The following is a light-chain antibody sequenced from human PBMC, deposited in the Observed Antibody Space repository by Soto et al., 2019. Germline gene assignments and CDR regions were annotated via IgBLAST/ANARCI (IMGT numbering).Light chain of an antibody. V-gene: IGKV3-11*01. J-gene: IGKJ1*01. CDR1: QSVSRY. Sequence: EIVLTQSPATLSLSPGERATLSCRASQSVSRYLAWYQQKPDQAPRLLIYDASNRATGIPARFSGSGSGTDFTLTISSLEPEDFAVYYCQQRSNWPWTFGQGTKVGIK. CDR2: DAS. CDR3: QQRSNWPWT.